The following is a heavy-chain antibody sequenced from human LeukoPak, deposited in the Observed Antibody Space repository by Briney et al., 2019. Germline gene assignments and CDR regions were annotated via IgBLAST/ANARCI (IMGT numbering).Heavy chain of an antibody. CDR2: IIPIFGTA. J-gene: IGHJ4*02. V-gene: IGHV1-69*05. Sequence: ASVKVSCKASGGTFSNYAISWVRQAPGQGLEWMGGIIPIFGTANYAQKFQGRVTITTDESTSTAYMELSSLRSEDTAVYYCARANYYDSSGYYYPFDYWGQGTLVTVSS. CDR3: ARANYYDSSGYYYPFDY. D-gene: IGHD3-22*01. CDR1: GGTFSNYA.